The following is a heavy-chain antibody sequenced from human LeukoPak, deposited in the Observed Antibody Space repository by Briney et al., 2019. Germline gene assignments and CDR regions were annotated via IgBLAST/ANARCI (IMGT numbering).Heavy chain of an antibody. V-gene: IGHV4-4*07. CDR3: ARGSSSLRDAFDI. CDR1: GGSISSYY. Sequence: PSETLSLTCTVSGGSISSYYWSWTRQPAGKGLEWIGRIYTSGSTNYNPSLKSRVTMSVDTSKNQFSLKLSSVTAADTAVYYCARGSSSLRDAFDIWGQGTMVTVSS. CDR2: IYTSGST. D-gene: IGHD6-6*01. J-gene: IGHJ3*02.